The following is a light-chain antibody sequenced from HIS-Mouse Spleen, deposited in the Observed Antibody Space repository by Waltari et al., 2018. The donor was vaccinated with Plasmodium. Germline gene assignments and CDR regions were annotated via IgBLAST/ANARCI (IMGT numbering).Light chain of an antibody. V-gene: IGLV3-10*01. CDR2: EDS. CDR1: ALPKKY. Sequence: SYELTQPPSVSVSPGQTARITCSGDALPKKYAYWYQQKSGQAPVLVIYEDSKRPSGIAESFTGSSSGTIATLTISGAQVEDEADYYCYSTDSSGNHRVFGGGTKLTVL. J-gene: IGLJ3*02. CDR3: YSTDSSGNHRV.